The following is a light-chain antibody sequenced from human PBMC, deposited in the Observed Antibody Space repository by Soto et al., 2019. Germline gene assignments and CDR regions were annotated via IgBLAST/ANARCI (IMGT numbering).Light chain of an antibody. V-gene: IGKV1-39*01. CDR3: QQSYSMVLT. CDR1: QSITRY. J-gene: IGKJ4*01. Sequence: DIQMPQSPSSLSASVGDRVTITCRARQSITRYLNWYQQKPGKAPKLLIYAASSLQSGVPSRFSGSGSGTDFTLTINSLQPEDFATYYCQQSYSMVLTFGGGTKVEIK. CDR2: AAS.